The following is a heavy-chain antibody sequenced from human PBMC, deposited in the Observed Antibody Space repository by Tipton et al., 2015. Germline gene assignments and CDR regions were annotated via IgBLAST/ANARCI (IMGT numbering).Heavy chain of an antibody. CDR3: ARARGRHGGLFDS. D-gene: IGHD4-23*01. J-gene: IGHJ4*02. Sequence: TLSLTCAVSAYSISSDYYWGWIRQPPGKGLEWIGSLSYSGKTDYNPPLRSRVTISVDTSKNQFSLTLNSVAAADTAVYYCARARGRHGGLFDSWGQGILVTVSS. CDR2: LSYSGKT. V-gene: IGHV4-38-2*01. CDR1: AYSISSDYY.